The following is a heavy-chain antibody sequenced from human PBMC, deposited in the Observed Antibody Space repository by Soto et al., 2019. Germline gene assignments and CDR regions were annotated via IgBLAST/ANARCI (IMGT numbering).Heavy chain of an antibody. J-gene: IGHJ1*01. D-gene: IGHD3-22*01. CDR2: IHYSGTT. Sequence: PSETLSLTCTVSGGSMRNYFWTWIRQPPGKGLEWIGYIHYSGTTSFFPSYNPSLRSRVTISEDTSKNQFSLKLLSVTTADTAVYYCARDLDGLHDDTSGPFPRPGWGQGTLVTVSS. V-gene: IGHV4-59*01. CDR3: ARDLDGLHDDTSGPFPRPG. CDR1: GGSMRNYF.